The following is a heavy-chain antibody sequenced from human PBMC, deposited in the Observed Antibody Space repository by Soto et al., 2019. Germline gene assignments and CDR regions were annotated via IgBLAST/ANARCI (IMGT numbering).Heavy chain of an antibody. CDR1: GFTFTSSA. D-gene: IGHD2-8*01. J-gene: IGHJ6*02. V-gene: IGHV1-58*01. CDR2: IVVGSGNT. CDR3: AAVGYCTNGVCYTYYYYGMDV. Sequence: QMQLVQSGPEVKKPGTSVKVSCKASGFTFTSSAVQWVRQARGQRLEWIGWIVVGSGNTNYAQKFQERVTITRDMSTSTAYMELSSLRSEDTAVYYCAAVGYCTNGVCYTYYYYGMDVWGQGTTVTVYS.